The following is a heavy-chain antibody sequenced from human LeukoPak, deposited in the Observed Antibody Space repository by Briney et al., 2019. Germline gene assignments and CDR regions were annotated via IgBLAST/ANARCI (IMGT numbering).Heavy chain of an antibody. Sequence: PSETLSLTCTVSGGPLPSGSYYWSWIRQPPGKGVEWIGHIYYSGSTYYNPSLKSRVTMSVDTSKNQFSLKLTSVTAADTAVYYCARVGGRELERLYLRYWGQGTLVTVSS. J-gene: IGHJ4*02. CDR1: GGPLPSGSYY. CDR3: ARVGGRELERLYLRY. V-gene: IGHV4-61*01. CDR2: IYYSGST. D-gene: IGHD1-1*01.